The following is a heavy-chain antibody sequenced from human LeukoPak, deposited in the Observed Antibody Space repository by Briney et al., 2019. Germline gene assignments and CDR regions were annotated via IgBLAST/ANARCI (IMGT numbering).Heavy chain of an antibody. CDR1: GGTFSSYA. V-gene: IGHV1-46*01. CDR2: INPSGGST. J-gene: IGHJ3*02. D-gene: IGHD1-7*01. CDR3: ARDARRGVELKAFDI. Sequence: ASVKVSCKASGGTFSSYAISWVRQAPGQGLEWMGIINPSGGSTSYAQKFQGRVTMTRDTSTSTVYMELSSLRSEDTAVYYCARDARRGVELKAFDIWGQGTMVTVSS.